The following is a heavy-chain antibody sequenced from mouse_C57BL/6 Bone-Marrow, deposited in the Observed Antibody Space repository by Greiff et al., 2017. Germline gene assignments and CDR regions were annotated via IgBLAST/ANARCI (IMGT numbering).Heavy chain of an antibody. J-gene: IGHJ4*01. CDR3: ARHHYGSIMDY. CDR1: GYTFTSYW. Sequence: QVQLQQPGAELVRPGSSVKLSCKASGYTFTSYWMDWVKQRPGQGLEWIGNIYPSDSETHYNQKFKDKATLTVDKSSSTAYRQLSSLTSEDSAVYYCARHHYGSIMDYWGQGTSVTVSS. CDR2: IYPSDSET. D-gene: IGHD1-1*01. V-gene: IGHV1-61*01.